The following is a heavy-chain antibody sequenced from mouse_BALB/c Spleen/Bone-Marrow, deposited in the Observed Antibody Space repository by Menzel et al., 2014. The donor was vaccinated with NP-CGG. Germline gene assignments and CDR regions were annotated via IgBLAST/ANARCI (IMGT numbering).Heavy chain of an antibody. V-gene: IGHV1-9*01. J-gene: IGHJ4*01. D-gene: IGHD2-3*01. CDR1: GYTFSNYW. CDR3: ARTADGYYYAMDY. Sequence: QVQLHQSGAELMKPGASVKISCKATGYTFSNYWIEWIKQRPGHGLEWIGEILPGSGSSNYNEKLKGKATFTADTSSNTAYMQLSSLTSEDSAVYYCARTADGYYYAMDYWGQGTSVTVSS. CDR2: ILPGSGSS.